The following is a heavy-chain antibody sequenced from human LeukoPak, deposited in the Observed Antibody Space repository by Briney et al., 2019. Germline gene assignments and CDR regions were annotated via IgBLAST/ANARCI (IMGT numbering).Heavy chain of an antibody. Sequence: GGSLRLSCAASGFTFSSYAMSWVRQAPGKGLEWVSYISSSSSTIYYADSVKGRFTISRDNAKNSLYLQMNSLRAEDTAVYYCARDDYIAVAATGDYWGQGTLVTVSS. CDR3: ARDDYIAVAATGDY. D-gene: IGHD6-19*01. V-gene: IGHV3-48*04. J-gene: IGHJ4*02. CDR1: GFTFSSYA. CDR2: ISSSSSTI.